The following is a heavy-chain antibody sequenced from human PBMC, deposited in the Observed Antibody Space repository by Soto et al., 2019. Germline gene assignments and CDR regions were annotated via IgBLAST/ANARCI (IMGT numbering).Heavy chain of an antibody. CDR1: GGTFSSYT. D-gene: IGHD2-8*02. Sequence: ASVKVSCKASGGTFSSYTISWVRQAPGQGLEWMGRIIPILGIANYAQKFQGRVTITADNSTSTAYMELSSLRSEDTAVYYCARNNKLGVSDYWGQGTLVTVSS. J-gene: IGHJ4*02. V-gene: IGHV1-69*02. CDR3: ARNNKLGVSDY. CDR2: IIPILGIA.